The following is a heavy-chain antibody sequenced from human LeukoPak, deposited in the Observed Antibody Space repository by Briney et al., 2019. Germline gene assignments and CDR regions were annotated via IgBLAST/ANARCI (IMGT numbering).Heavy chain of an antibody. Sequence: SETVSLTCTVSGDSLGSGMYYWGWIRQAPGKGLTWTGSIYHSGSIFYNASFESRVAMSVDPSNNQFSLRLTSVTAADTAVYYCARLCQVTTFSKFEDWGQGRLASVSS. CDR3: ARLCQVTTFSKFED. J-gene: IGHJ4*02. V-gene: IGHV4-39*01. D-gene: IGHD4-17*01. CDR2: IYHSGSI. CDR1: GDSLGSGMYY.